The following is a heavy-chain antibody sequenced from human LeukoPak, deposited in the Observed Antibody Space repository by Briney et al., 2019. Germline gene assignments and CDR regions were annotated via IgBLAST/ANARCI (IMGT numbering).Heavy chain of an antibody. CDR2: INHSGST. CDR3: ARRRDGYNEDFFDY. D-gene: IGHD5-24*01. J-gene: IGHJ4*02. CDR1: GGSFSGYY. Sequence: SETLSLTCVVDGGSFSGYYWSWIRQPPGKGLEWIGEINHSGSTNYNPSLKSRVTMSVDTPKNRFSLRLSSVTAADTAVYYCARRRDGYNEDFFDYWGQGTLVTVSS. V-gene: IGHV4-34*01.